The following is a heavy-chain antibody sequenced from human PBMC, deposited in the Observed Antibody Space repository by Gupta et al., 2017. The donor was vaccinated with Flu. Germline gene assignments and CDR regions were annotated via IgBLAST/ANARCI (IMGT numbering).Heavy chain of an antibody. D-gene: IGHD2-8*02. CDR2: IYLNDDT. J-gene: IGHJ4*02. CDR3: AHRAGGESVFDD. Sequence: QITLKASGPTLVKPTQTLTLTCTVSGFSLSTNPVGVGWIRQPPGKALEWLALIYLNDDTRYSPSLKNRLTITQDTSTNQVVLTMTNMDPVDTATDYCAHRAGGESVFDDWGQGTLVTVSS. CDR1: GFSLSTNPVG. V-gene: IGHV2-5*01.